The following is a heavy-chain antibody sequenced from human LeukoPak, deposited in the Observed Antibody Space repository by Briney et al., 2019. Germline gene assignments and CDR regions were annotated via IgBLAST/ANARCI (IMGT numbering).Heavy chain of an antibody. V-gene: IGHV1-69*05. CDR1: GGTFSSYA. J-gene: IGHJ5*02. CDR3: ARVISGRIVALNWFDP. Sequence: ASVKVSCKASGGTFSSYAISWVRQAPGQGLEWMGGIIPIFGTANYAQKFQGRVTITTDESTSTAYMELSSLRSEDTAVYYCARVISGRIVALNWFDPWGQGTLVTASS. CDR2: IIPIFGTA. D-gene: IGHD3-22*01.